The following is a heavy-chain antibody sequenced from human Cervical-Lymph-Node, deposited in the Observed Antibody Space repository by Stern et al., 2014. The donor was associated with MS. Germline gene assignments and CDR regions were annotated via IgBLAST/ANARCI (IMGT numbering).Heavy chain of an antibody. Sequence: EMQLVESGGGLAKPGGSLRLSCAASGFTFSNAHMNWVRQAPGMGLQWVSSISTGGNYIFYADSLKGRFTISRDNAKGSVDLQMNSLRVEDTAVYYCARGYAHLDVWGQGTTVTVSS. J-gene: IGHJ6*02. V-gene: IGHV3-21*01. CDR1: GFTFSNAH. CDR2: ISTGGNYI. CDR3: ARGYAHLDV. D-gene: IGHD5-12*01.